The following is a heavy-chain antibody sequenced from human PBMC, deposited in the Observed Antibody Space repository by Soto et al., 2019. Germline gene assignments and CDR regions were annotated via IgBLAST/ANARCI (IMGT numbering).Heavy chain of an antibody. CDR3: ARPYVRYYYYMDV. Sequence: QLQLQESGPGLVKPSETLSLTCTVSGGSISSSSYYWGWIRQPPGKGLEWIGSIYYSGSTYYNPSLKSRVTISVDTSKNQFSLKLSSVTAADTAVYYCARPYVRYYYYMDVWGKGTTVTVSS. D-gene: IGHD3-10*02. CDR1: GGSISSSSYY. J-gene: IGHJ6*03. V-gene: IGHV4-39*01. CDR2: IYYSGST.